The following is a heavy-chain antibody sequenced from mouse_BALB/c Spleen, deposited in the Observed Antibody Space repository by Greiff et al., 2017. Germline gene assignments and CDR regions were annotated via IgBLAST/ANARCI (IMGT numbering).Heavy chain of an antibody. CDR3: ARDRVYYGNSNWYFDV. Sequence: EVQVVESGGGLVQPGGSLKLSCAASGFTFSSYGMSWVRQTPDKRLELVATINSNGGSTYYPDSVKGRFTISRDNAKNTLYLQMSSLKSEDTAMYYCARDRVYYGNSNWYFDVWGAGTTVTVSS. CDR2: INSNGGST. D-gene: IGHD2-1*01. CDR1: GFTFSSYG. V-gene: IGHV5-6-3*01. J-gene: IGHJ1*01.